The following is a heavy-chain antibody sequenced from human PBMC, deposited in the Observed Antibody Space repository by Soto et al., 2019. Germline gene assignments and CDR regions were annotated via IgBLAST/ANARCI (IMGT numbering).Heavy chain of an antibody. Sequence: SETLSLTCTVPSISSYYWRWIRQPPGKGLEWIGQIYFTGNTNYNPSLKSRVTMSVDTSQNQFSLKLTSVTAADTAVYYCARYIGAIGRYYYGMDVWGQGTTVTVSS. CDR1: SISSYY. CDR3: ARYIGAIGRYYYGMDV. CDR2: IYFTGNT. V-gene: IGHV4-59*01. D-gene: IGHD6-13*01. J-gene: IGHJ6*02.